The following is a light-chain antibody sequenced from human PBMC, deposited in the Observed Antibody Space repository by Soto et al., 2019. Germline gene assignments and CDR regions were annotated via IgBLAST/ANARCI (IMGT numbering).Light chain of an antibody. Sequence: QSVLTQPASVSGSPGQSITISCTGTSSDVGGYNYVSWYQQHPGKAPKLMIYDVSNRPSGVSNRFSGSKSGNTASLTISGLQAEDEADYYCSSYTSSGTLYVFGTRTKVTVL. CDR2: DVS. V-gene: IGLV2-14*01. J-gene: IGLJ1*01. CDR3: SSYTSSGTLYV. CDR1: SSDVGGYNY.